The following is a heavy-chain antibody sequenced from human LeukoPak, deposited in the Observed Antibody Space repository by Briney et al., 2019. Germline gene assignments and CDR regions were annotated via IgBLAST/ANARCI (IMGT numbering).Heavy chain of an antibody. CDR1: GFTFSNYG. V-gene: IGHV3-30*18. J-gene: IGHJ4*02. CDR2: ISYDGSNR. Sequence: GGSLRLSCAASGFTFSNYGMHWVRRAPGKGLEWVAVISYDGSNRYYADSVKGRFTISRDNSKNTLYLQMNSLRADDTALFYCAKPAYYSDSGSFPTQYYFDYWGQGTLVTVSS. D-gene: IGHD3-10*01. CDR3: AKPAYYSDSGSFPTQYYFDY.